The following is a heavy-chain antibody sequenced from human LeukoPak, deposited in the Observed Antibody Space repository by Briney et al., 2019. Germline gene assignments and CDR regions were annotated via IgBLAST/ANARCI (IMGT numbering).Heavy chain of an antibody. J-gene: IGHJ4*02. Sequence: GGSLRLSCAASGFTFSSYAMSWVRQAPGKGLEWVSAISGSGGSTYYADSVKGRFTISRDNSKNTLYLQMNSLRAEDTVVYYCVKDEYYDFWSGYRLDYWGQGTLVTVSS. CDR1: GFTFSSYA. CDR3: VKDEYYDFWSGYRLDY. CDR2: ISGSGGST. V-gene: IGHV3-23*01. D-gene: IGHD3-3*01.